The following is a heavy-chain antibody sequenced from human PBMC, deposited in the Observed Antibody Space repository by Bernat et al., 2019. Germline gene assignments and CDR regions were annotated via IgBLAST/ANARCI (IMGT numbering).Heavy chain of an antibody. Sequence: QLQLQESGPGLVKPSETLSLTCTVSGGSISSSSYYWSWIRQPPGKGLEWIGYIYYSGSTNYNPSLKSRVTISVDTSKNQFSLKLSSVTAADTAVYYCARRLRRVFDYWGQGTLVTVSS. CDR2: IYYSGST. CDR1: GGSISSSSYY. CDR3: ARRLRRVFDY. V-gene: IGHV4-61*05. J-gene: IGHJ4*02. D-gene: IGHD3-10*01.